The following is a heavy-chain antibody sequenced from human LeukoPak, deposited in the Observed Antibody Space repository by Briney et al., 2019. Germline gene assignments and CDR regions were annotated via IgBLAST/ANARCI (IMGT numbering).Heavy chain of an antibody. CDR2: IKQDGSEK. CDR1: GFTFSSYW. CDR3: ASRPPVLRYYYYMDV. Sequence: GGSLRLSCAASGFTFSSYWMSWVRQAPGKGLEWVANIKQDGSEKYYVDSVKGRFTISRDNAKNSLYLQMNSLRAEDTAVYYCASRPPVLRYYYYMDVWGKGTTVTVSS. J-gene: IGHJ6*03. V-gene: IGHV3-7*01. D-gene: IGHD4-17*01.